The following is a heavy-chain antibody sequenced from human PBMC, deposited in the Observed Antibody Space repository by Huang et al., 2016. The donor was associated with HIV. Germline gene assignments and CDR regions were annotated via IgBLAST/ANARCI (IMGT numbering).Heavy chain of an antibody. CDR2: IYYSGNT. V-gene: IGHV4-39*01. J-gene: IGHJ6*02. Sequence: LQLQESGPGLVKSSETLSLICTVSGGSISSSSYYWGWIRQPPGKGPEWIGRIYYSGNTYYNPPLKSRVTISVDTSKNQISLKVNSVTAADTAVYYCARHGRVAGHYYNNMDVWGRGTTVTVSS. D-gene: IGHD6-19*01. CDR3: ARHGRVAGHYYNNMDV. CDR1: GGSISSSSYY.